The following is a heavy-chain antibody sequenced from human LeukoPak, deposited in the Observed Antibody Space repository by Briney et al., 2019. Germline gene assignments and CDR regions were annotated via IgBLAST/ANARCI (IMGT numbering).Heavy chain of an antibody. CDR3: ASPWGYGSGI. Sequence: TTSETLSLTCAVYGGSFSGYYWSWIRQPPGKGLEWIGEINHSGSTNYNPSLKSRVTISVDTSKKQFSLKLSSVTAADTAMYYCASPWGYGSGIWGQGTLVTVSS. J-gene: IGHJ4*02. CDR2: INHSGST. V-gene: IGHV4-34*01. CDR1: GGSFSGYY. D-gene: IGHD3-10*01.